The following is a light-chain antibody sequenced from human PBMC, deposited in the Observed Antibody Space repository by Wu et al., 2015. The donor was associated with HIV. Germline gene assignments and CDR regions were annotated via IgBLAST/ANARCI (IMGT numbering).Light chain of an antibody. J-gene: IGKJ2*01. CDR1: QSVSIN. CDR2: GAS. CDR3: HQYGGILPHT. Sequence: EIVMTQSPATLSVSPGERATLSCRASQSVSINLAWYQQKPGQAPRLVIHGASSRVTGIPDRFSGSGSGTDFSLTITRLEPEDFGVYFCHQYGGILPHTFGQGTKLEIK. V-gene: IGKV3-20*01.